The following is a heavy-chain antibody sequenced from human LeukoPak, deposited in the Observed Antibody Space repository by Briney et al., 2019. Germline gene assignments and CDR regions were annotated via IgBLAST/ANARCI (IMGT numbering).Heavy chain of an antibody. CDR1: GFTVSSNY. Sequence: GGSLRLSCAASGFTVSSNYMSWVRQAPGKGQEWVSVIYSGGSTYYADSVKGRFTISRDNSKNTLYLQMNSLRTEDTAVYYCARDSPGYNFDYWGQGTLVTVSS. D-gene: IGHD1-1*01. J-gene: IGHJ4*02. V-gene: IGHV3-66*02. CDR2: IYSGGST. CDR3: ARDSPGYNFDY.